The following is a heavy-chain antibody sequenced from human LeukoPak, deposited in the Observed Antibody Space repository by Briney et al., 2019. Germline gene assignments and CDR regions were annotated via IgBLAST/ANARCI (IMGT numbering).Heavy chain of an antibody. J-gene: IGHJ3*02. CDR2: ISYDGSNK. Sequence: GSLRLSCAASGFTFSSYAMHWVRQAPGKGLEWVAVISYDGSNKYYADSVKGRFTISRDNSKNTLYLQMNSLRAEDTAVYYCAKTSSGYYSKGSSGAFDIWGQGTMVTVSS. V-gene: IGHV3-30-3*02. D-gene: IGHD3-22*01. CDR3: AKTSSGYYSKGSSGAFDI. CDR1: GFTFSSYA.